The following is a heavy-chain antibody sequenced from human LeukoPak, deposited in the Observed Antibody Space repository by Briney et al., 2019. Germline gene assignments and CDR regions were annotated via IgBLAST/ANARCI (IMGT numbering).Heavy chain of an antibody. V-gene: IGHV1-8*01. CDR3: ASGSYSDILTGYFSGFDY. CDR1: GYTFTSYD. J-gene: IGHJ4*02. D-gene: IGHD3-9*01. Sequence: GASVKVSCKASGYTFTSYDINWVRQATGQGLEWMGWMNPNSGNTGYAQKLQGRVTMTTDTSTSTAYVDLRSLRSDDTAVYYCASGSYSDILTGYFSGFDYWGQGTLVTVSS. CDR2: MNPNSGNT.